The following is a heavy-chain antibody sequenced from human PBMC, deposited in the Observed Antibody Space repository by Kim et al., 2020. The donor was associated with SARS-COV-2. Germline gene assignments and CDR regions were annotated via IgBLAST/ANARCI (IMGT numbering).Heavy chain of an antibody. V-gene: IGHV3-23*01. CDR1: GFIFSNYA. CDR2: ITNDADDT. D-gene: IGHD6-13*01. Sequence: GGSLRLSCAASGFIFSNYAMSWVRQAPGEGLEWVSAITNDADDTYYADSVKGRFTISRDSSRNTLYLHMNSLRAEDTAVYFCAKMGSSRWGPGYYFDYWGQGTLVTVSS. CDR3: AKMGSSRWGPGYYFDY. J-gene: IGHJ4*02.